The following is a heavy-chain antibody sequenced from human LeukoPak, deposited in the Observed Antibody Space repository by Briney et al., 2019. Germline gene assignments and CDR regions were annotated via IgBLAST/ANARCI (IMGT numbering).Heavy chain of an antibody. CDR1: GYNFRHYG. D-gene: IGHD2-15*01. J-gene: IGHJ4*02. CDR3: ARDEKKYCSGGSCPAYFDY. V-gene: IGHV1-18*01. Sequence: ASVEVSCKTSGYNFRHYGISWVRQAPGQGLEWMAWISGGYNGDSNYALKLRGRLTMTTDTSTSTAYMELRSLRSDDTAVYYCARDEKKYCSGGSCPAYFDYWGQGTLVTVSS. CDR2: ISGGYNGDS.